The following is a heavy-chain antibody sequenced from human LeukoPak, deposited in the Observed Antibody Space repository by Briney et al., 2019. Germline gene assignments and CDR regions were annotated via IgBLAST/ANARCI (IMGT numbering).Heavy chain of an antibody. J-gene: IGHJ6*02. CDR3: ARDILTGYYKYGMDV. D-gene: IGHD3-9*01. Sequence: QAGGSLRLSCAASGFTFSSYWMSWVRQAPGRGLEWVSYISSSSSTIYYADSVKGRFTISRDNAKNSLYLQMNSLRAEDTAVYYCARDILTGYYKYGMDVWGQGTTVTVSS. CDR2: ISSSSSTI. V-gene: IGHV3-48*04. CDR1: GFTFSSYW.